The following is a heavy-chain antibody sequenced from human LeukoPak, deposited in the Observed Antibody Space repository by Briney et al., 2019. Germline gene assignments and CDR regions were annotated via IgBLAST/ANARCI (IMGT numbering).Heavy chain of an antibody. Sequence: AGGSLRLSCAASGFTFSSYAMSWVRQAPGKGLEWVSAISGSGGSTYYADSVNGRFTISRDYSKNTLYLQMNSLTAEDTAVYYCAKPYSSAYLGYFDYWGQGTLVTVSS. D-gene: IGHD3-22*01. CDR2: ISGSGGST. V-gene: IGHV3-23*01. J-gene: IGHJ4*02. CDR3: AKPYSSAYLGYFDY. CDR1: GFTFSSYA.